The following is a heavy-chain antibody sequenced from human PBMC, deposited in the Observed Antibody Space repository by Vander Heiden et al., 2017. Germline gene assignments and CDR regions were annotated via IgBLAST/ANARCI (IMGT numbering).Heavy chain of an antibody. J-gene: IGHJ4*02. CDR2: ISGSGGST. CDR1: GFTFSSYA. V-gene: IGHV3-23*01. CDR3: AKAYSSSWYEGDY. D-gene: IGHD6-13*01. Sequence: EVQLLESGGGLVQPGGSLRLSCAASGFTFSSYAMSWVRQAPGKGLEWVSAISGSGGSTYYADSVKGRFTSSRDNSKNTLYRQMNSLRAEDTAGYYCAKAYSSSWYEGDYWGQGTRGTVSS.